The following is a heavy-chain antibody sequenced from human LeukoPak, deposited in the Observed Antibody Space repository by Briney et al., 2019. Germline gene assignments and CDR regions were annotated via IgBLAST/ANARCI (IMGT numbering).Heavy chain of an antibody. CDR3: ARSAGYSYLPNYYYGMDV. J-gene: IGHJ6*02. CDR1: GGSFSGYY. CDR2: INHSGST. D-gene: IGHD5-18*01. Sequence: SETLSLTCAVYGGSFSGYYWSWIRQPPGKGLEWIGEINHSGSTNYNPCLKGRVTISVDTSKNQFSLKLSSVTAADTAVYYCARSAGYSYLPNYYYGMDVWGQGTTVTVSS. V-gene: IGHV4-34*01.